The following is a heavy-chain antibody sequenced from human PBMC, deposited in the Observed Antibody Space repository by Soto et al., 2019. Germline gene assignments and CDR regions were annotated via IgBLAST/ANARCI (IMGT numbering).Heavy chain of an antibody. Sequence: PSXTMSLTCTVSGASIITNNYFWVWIRQSPRRGLELIGSISYSGRTYDNPSLQSRVTISIDASKNQFSLKLTSVTTADTSIYYCARRRASDYGGNHNPYYFDRWGQGTLVXSPQ. CDR3: ARRRASDYGGNHNPYYFDR. CDR2: ISYSGRT. J-gene: IGHJ4*02. D-gene: IGHD4-17*01. CDR1: GASIITNNYF. V-gene: IGHV4-39*01.